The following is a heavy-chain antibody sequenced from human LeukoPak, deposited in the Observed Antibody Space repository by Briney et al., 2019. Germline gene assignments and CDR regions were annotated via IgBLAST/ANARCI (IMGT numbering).Heavy chain of an antibody. D-gene: IGHD6-13*01. J-gene: IGHJ3*02. V-gene: IGHV4-4*07. Sequence: SETLSLTCTVSGGSISSYFWTWTRQPAGKGLEWIGHIYTSGSTNYNPSLKSRVTMSVDTSKNQFSLKLSSVTAADTAVYYCARALQPGVYAFDIWGQGTMVTVSS. CDR3: ARALQPGVYAFDI. CDR2: IYTSGST. CDR1: GGSISSYF.